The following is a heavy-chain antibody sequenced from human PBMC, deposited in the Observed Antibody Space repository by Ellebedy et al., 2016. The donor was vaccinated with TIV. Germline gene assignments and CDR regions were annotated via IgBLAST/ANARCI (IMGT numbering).Heavy chain of an antibody. CDR1: GYTFTGYY. V-gene: IGHV1-2*02. J-gene: IGHJ4*02. Sequence: AASVKVSCKASGYTFTGYYMHWVRQAPGQGLEWMGWINPKSGGTNYAQEFQGRVTMTRDTSISTAYMELNRLRSDDSVVYYCARDRAYSFGYWGQGTLVTVSS. CDR2: INPKSGGT. D-gene: IGHD5-18*01. CDR3: ARDRAYSFGY.